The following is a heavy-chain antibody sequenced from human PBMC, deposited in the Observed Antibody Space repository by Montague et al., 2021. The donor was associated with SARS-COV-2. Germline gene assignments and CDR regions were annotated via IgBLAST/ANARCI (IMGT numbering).Heavy chain of an antibody. CDR1: DGSISSPGYY. V-gene: IGHV4-61*02. D-gene: IGHD4-17*01. J-gene: IGHJ4*02. Sequence: TLSLTCSVSDGSISSPGYYWSWIRQPAGKGLEWIGRIYTSGTTNYNPSLKSRVTISVDTSKNQFSLKLTSVTAADTAVYYCAGFTAVTSSLDFWGQGTLVPVSS. CDR2: IYTSGTT. CDR3: AGFTAVTSSLDF.